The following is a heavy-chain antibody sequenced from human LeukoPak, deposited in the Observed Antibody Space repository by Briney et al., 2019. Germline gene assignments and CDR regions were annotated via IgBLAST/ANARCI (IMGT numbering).Heavy chain of an antibody. CDR2: MNPNSGNT. J-gene: IGHJ5*02. Sequence: ASVKVSCKASGYTFISYDINWVRQATGQGLEWMGWMNPNSGNTGYAQKLQGRVTMTTDTSTSTAYMELRSLRSDDTAVYYCARAREYQLLYFAVWFDPWGQGTLVTVSS. CDR3: ARAREYQLLYFAVWFDP. V-gene: IGHV1-8*01. D-gene: IGHD2-2*02. CDR1: GYTFISYD.